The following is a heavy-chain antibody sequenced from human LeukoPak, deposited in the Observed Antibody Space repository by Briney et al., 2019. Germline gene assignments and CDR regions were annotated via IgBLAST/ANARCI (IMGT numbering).Heavy chain of an antibody. CDR1: GFTFSSYA. D-gene: IGHD6-13*01. CDR2: ISSDGINK. J-gene: IGHJ6*02. CDR3: AKDSSITNYYYGQDV. Sequence: GGSLRLSCAASGFTFSSYALHWVRQAPGKGLEWVAVISSDGINKYYAGSVQGRFSISRDNSKNTLYLQMNSLRPEDTAVYYCAKDSSITNYYYGQDVWGQGTTVTVS. V-gene: IGHV3-30-3*01.